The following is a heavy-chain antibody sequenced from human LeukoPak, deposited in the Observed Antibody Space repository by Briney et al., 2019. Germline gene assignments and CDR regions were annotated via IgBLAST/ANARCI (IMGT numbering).Heavy chain of an antibody. V-gene: IGHV3-9*01. CDR3: AKGSRPTYYYYYMDV. CDR1: GFTFDDYA. J-gene: IGHJ6*03. CDR2: ISWNSGNI. Sequence: GGSLRLSCAASGFTFDDYAIHWVRQAPGKGLEWVSSISWNSGNIGYADSVKGRFTISRDNAKNSLYLQMNSLRAEDTAVYYCAKGSRPTYYYYYMDVWGKGTTVTVSS.